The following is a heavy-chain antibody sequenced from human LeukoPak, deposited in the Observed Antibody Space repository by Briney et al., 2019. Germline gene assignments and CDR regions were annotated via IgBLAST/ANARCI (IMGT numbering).Heavy chain of an antibody. J-gene: IGHJ4*02. V-gene: IGHV3-23*01. CDR2: IKESGDIT. CDR3: AKYCSGATCSGY. D-gene: IGHD2-15*01. CDR1: GFTFSSYS. Sequence: PGGSLRLSCAASGFTFSSYSMCWVRQAPGKGPEWVSGIKESGDITYHADSVKGRFTISRDNSKNTLYLQMNSLRAEDTAKYYCAKYCSGATCSGYWGQGTLVTVSS.